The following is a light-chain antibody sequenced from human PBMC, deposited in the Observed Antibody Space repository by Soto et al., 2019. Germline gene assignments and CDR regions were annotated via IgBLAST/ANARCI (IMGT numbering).Light chain of an antibody. Sequence: DVHMTDSPSTLSASVLDRVSITCLASQSISSWLSWYQQKPGKAPKLLIYDSSSLESGVPSRFIGSGSGTEITLTISSLQPDDFATYYCQQYNSYSGTFGQGTKVDIK. CDR1: QSISSW. J-gene: IGKJ1*01. CDR3: QQYNSYSGT. CDR2: DSS. V-gene: IGKV1-5*01.